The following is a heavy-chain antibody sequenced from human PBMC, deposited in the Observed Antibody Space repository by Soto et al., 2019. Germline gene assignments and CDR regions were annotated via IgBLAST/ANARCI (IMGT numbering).Heavy chain of an antibody. J-gene: IGHJ5*02. CDR1: GFTFSSYV. V-gene: IGHV3-23*01. CDR3: AKDRGYSSSWSGNWFDP. CDR2: ISGSGGST. D-gene: IGHD6-13*01. Sequence: EVQLLESGGGLVQPGGSLRLSCAASGFTFSSYVMSWVRQAPGKGLEWVSAISGSGGSTYYADSVKGRFTISRDNSKNTLYLQMNSLRAEDTAVYYCAKDRGYSSSWSGNWFDPWGQGTLVTVSS.